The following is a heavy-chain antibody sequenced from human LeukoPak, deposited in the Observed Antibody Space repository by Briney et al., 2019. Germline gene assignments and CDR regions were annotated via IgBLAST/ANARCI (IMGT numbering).Heavy chain of an antibody. CDR2: IYLDAYK. CDR1: GFSLSTSGVG. Sequence: SGPTLVKPTQTLTLTCTFSGFSLSTSGVGVGWIRQPPGKALEWLTLIYLDAYKRYSQYLKRRLTIPKDTSKHRVVLTITNMDPLDTATYSCAHRRKGPLDYWGQGTLVTVSS. J-gene: IGHJ4*02. CDR3: AHRRKGPLDY. V-gene: IGHV2-5*02.